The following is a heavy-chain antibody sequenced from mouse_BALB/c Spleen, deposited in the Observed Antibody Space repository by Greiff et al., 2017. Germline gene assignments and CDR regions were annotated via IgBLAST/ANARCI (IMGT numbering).Heavy chain of an antibody. V-gene: IGHV1-63*02. CDR1: GYPFTNYW. Sequence: VQLQQSGAELVRPGTSVKLSCKASGYPFTNYWLGWVKQRPGHGLEWIGDIYPGGGYTNYNEKFKGKATLTADTSTITAYMQLSSLTSEDSAVYFCARGPTTATYYYAMDYWGQGTSVTVSS. J-gene: IGHJ4*01. D-gene: IGHD1-2*01. CDR3: ARGPTTATYYYAMDY. CDR2: IYPGGGYT.